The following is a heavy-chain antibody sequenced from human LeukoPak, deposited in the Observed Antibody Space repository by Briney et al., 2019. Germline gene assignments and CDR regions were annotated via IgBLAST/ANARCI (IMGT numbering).Heavy chain of an antibody. D-gene: IGHD2-15*01. J-gene: IGHJ4*02. CDR1: GYTFTSYG. CDR2: ISAYNGNT. V-gene: IGHV1-18*01. CDR3: ARGHCSGDSCYGAFDY. Sequence: ASVKVSCKPSGYTFTSYGISWVRQAPGQGPEWMGWISAYNGNTNYAQKLQGRVAMTTDTSTSTAYMELRSLRSDDTAVYYCARGHCSGDSCYGAFDYWGQGTLVTVPS.